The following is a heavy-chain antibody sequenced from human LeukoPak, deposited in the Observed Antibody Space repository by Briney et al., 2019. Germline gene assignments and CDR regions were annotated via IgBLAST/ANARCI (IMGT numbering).Heavy chain of an antibody. CDR2: INSDGSST. V-gene: IGHV3-74*01. D-gene: IGHD1-26*01. Sequence: GGSLRLSCGASGFTFSNYWMHWVRQAPGKGLVWVSRINSDGSSTNYADSVKGRFTISRDNAKNTLYLQMNSLRAEDTAVYYCARERGAYYLDYWGQGTLVTVSS. J-gene: IGHJ4*02. CDR3: ARERGAYYLDY. CDR1: GFTFSNYW.